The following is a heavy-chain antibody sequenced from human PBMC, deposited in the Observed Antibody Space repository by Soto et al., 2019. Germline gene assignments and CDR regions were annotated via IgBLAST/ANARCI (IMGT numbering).Heavy chain of an antibody. V-gene: IGHV1-69*01. Sequence: VQLVQSGAEVKKPGSSVKVSCKASGGTLSNYALSWVRQAPGQGLEWMGGINPVFGTPTYAPKFQGRVTITADESTSTAYMEMSSLESGDTAVYYCARWGYWGNLEATVTFDDWGQGTMVTVSS. CDR1: GGTLSNYA. J-gene: IGHJ4*02. D-gene: IGHD2-15*01. CDR2: INPVFGTP. CDR3: ARWGYWGNLEATVTFDD.